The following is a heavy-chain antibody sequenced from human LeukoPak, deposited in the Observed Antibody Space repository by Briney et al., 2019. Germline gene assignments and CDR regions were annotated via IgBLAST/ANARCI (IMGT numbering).Heavy chain of an antibody. V-gene: IGHV3-21*01. J-gene: IGHJ6*04. CDR2: ISSSSGYI. Sequence: GGSLRLSCAASGVTFSRYSMNWVRQAPGKGLEWVSSISSSSGYIYYADSMKGRFTISRDNAKNSLDLQMNSLRAEDTAVYYCANAVVPAQGMDVWGKGTTVTVSS. D-gene: IGHD2-2*01. CDR1: GVTFSRYS. CDR3: ANAVVPAQGMDV.